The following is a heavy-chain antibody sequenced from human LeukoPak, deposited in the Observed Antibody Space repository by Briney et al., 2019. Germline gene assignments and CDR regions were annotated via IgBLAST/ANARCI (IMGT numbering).Heavy chain of an antibody. CDR1: GYTFTTFF. CDR2: INPNTGDT. D-gene: IGHD3-16*01. CDR3: ARVVWGTDILADY. Sequence: GASVKVSCKASGYTFTTFFMHWVRQAPGQGLEWMGRINPNTGDTNFAQKFQGRVTMTRDTSISTAYMELSRLRSDDTAVYFCARVVWGTDILADYWGQGTLVTVSS. J-gene: IGHJ4*02. V-gene: IGHV1-2*02.